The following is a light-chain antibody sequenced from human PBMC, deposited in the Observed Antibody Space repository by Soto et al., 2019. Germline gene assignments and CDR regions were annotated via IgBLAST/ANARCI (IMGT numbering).Light chain of an antibody. J-gene: IGLJ1*01. CDR1: SSDVGSYDL. V-gene: IGLV2-23*01. Sequence: QSALTQPASVSGSPGQSITISCTGTSSDVGSYDLVSWYQQHPGKPPKLMIYEGTKRPSGISNRFSGSKSGNTASLTFSGLQVEDETDYNGSPYAGSNTYVFGPGTKVTVL. CDR2: EGT. CDR3: SPYAGSNTYV.